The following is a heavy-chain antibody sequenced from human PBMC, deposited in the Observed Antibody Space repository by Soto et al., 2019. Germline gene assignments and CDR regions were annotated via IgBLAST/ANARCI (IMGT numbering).Heavy chain of an antibody. CDR2: VHDSWGA. Sequence: SETPSLTCTVSGGSMSGYYWSWIRLPPGKPMEWIGYVHDSWGAAYNPSLRSRVAISLDTSKSQFSLSLTSVSATDTAMYYCVRQGYGRLHGLVDVWGQGITGTGSS. J-gene: IGHJ6*02. D-gene: IGHD6-25*01. CDR1: GGSMSGYY. CDR3: VRQGYGRLHGLVDV. V-gene: IGHV4-59*08.